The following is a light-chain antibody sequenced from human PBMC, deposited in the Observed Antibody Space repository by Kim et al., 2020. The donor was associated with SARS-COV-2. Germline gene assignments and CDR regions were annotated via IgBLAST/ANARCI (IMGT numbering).Light chain of an antibody. CDR1: QSVSSSY. CDR2: GAS. Sequence: SAGERATLSCRASQSVSSSYLAWYQQKPGQPPRLLIYGASSRATGIPDRFSGSGSGTDFTLTISRLEAEDFVVYYCQQYGRSPWTFGQGTKVEIK. V-gene: IGKV3-20*01. J-gene: IGKJ1*01. CDR3: QQYGRSPWT.